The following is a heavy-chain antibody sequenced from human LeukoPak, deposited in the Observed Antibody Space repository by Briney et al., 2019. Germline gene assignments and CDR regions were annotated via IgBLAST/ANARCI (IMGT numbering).Heavy chain of an antibody. D-gene: IGHD1-26*01. V-gene: IGHV4-61*01. CDR2: IYYSGST. J-gene: IGHJ3*02. CDR1: GGSISSGSYS. CDR3: ARRSKWELLRSVGAFDI. Sequence: SETLSLTCTVSGGSISSGSYSWSWIRQPPAKGLEWIGYIYYSGSTNYNPSLKSRVTISVDTSKNQFSLKLSSVTAADTAVYYCARRSKWELLRSVGAFDIWGQGTMVTVSS.